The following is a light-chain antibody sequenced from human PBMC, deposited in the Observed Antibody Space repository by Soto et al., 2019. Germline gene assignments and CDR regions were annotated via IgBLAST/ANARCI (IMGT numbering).Light chain of an antibody. CDR2: AAS. J-gene: IGKJ4*01. CDR3: QKYNSAPLT. V-gene: IGKV1-27*01. Sequence: DIQMTQSPSSLSASVEDRVTITCRASQGISNYLAWYQQKPGKVPKLLIYAASTLQSGVPSRFSGSGSGTDFTLTISSLHPEDVATYYSQKYNSAPLTFGGGTKVEIK. CDR1: QGISNY.